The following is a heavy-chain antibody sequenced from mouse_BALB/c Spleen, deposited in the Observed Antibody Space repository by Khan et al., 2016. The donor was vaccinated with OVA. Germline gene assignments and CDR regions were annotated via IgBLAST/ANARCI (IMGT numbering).Heavy chain of an antibody. V-gene: IGHV9-3-1*01. Sequence: QIQLVQSGPELKKPGETVKISCKASGYTFTNHAMNWVKQATGKGLKWMGWINTSTGEPTYSDDFKGRFAISLETSASTAYLQINNLKNEDTATYFCARGYWYFDVWGAGTTVTVSS. J-gene: IGHJ1*01. CDR1: GYTFTNHA. CDR3: ARGYWYFDV. CDR2: INTSTGEP.